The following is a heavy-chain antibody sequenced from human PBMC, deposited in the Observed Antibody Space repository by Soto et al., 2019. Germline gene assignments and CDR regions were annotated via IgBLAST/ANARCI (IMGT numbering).Heavy chain of an antibody. Sequence: QVQLVESGGGVVQPGRSLRLSCAASGFTFSAYGMHWVRQAPGRGLEWVAIISHDGSYKAYADSVKGRFTIARGNSKGALYLLLNSLRPDDSALYYCAKDPEGGNDYFDHWGQGTQVTVSS. CDR1: GFTFSAYG. D-gene: IGHD2-15*01. J-gene: IGHJ4*02. V-gene: IGHV3-30*18. CDR2: ISHDGSYK. CDR3: AKDPEGGNDYFDH.